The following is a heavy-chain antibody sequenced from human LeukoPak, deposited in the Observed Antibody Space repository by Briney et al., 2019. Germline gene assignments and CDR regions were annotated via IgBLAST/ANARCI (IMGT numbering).Heavy chain of an antibody. J-gene: IGHJ4*02. D-gene: IGHD6-13*01. CDR1: GHTFSGYY. CDR3: ARDLDSSSWYEGGY. Sequence: ASVKVSCKASGHTFSGYYIHWMRQNPGQGLECMGGINPSSGGTYYAQNFQGRVTMTRDTSISTAYMELSRLRSDDTAVFYCARDLDSSSWYEGGYWGQGTLVTVSS. CDR2: INPSSGGT. V-gene: IGHV1-2*02.